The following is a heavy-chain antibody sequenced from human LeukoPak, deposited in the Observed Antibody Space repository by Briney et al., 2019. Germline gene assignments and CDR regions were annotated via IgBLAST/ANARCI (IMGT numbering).Heavy chain of an antibody. Sequence: GGSLRLSCAAAGFIFSSYRMNWVRQAPGKGLEWVSSISQSGSHADYADSVKGRFTMSRENAKNSVYLQMNSLRADDTAVHFCARGERDIPDHWGQGTLVTVSS. V-gene: IGHV3-21*06. J-gene: IGHJ4*02. D-gene: IGHD1-26*01. CDR2: ISQSGSHA. CDR1: GFIFSSYR. CDR3: ARGERDIPDH.